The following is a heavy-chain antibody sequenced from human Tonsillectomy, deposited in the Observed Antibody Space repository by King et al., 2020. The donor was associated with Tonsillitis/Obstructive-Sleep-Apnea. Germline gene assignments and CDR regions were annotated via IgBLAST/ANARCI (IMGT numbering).Heavy chain of an antibody. CDR3: ARSDLDWEYDAFDI. D-gene: IGHD3-9*01. J-gene: IGHJ3*02. Sequence: VQLQQWGAGLLKPSETLSLTCAVYGGSFSGYYWIWIRQPPGKGLEWIGEINHSGSTNYNPSRKSRVTISVDTSKNQLSLKLSSVTAADTAVYYCARSDLDWEYDAFDIWGQGTMVTVSS. CDR2: INHSGST. V-gene: IGHV4-34*01. CDR1: GGSFSGYY.